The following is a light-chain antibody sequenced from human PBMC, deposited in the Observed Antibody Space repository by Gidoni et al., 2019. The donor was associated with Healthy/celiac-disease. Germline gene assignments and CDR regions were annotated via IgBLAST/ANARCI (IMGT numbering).Light chain of an antibody. CDR1: QSISSW. CDR3: QQYNSYSGT. Sequence: DIQMTQSPSTLSASVGDRVTITCRASQSISSWLAWYQQKPGKAPKLLIYDASSLESGVPSRFSCSGSGTEFTLTLSSLQPDDFATYYCQQYNSYSGTFGQGTKVEIK. V-gene: IGKV1-5*01. J-gene: IGKJ1*01. CDR2: DAS.